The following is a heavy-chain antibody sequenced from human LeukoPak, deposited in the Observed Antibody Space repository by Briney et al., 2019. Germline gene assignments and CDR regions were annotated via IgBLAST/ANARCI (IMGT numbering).Heavy chain of an antibody. CDR1: RFTFRMYA. J-gene: IGHJ6*02. V-gene: IGHV3-23*01. CDR3: ATSMVRGLMPYYYYAMDV. Sequence: GESLRLSCAAPRFTFRMYAMTWVRQAPGKGLEWVSRISGGVGRTYYADSVKGRFTISRDNSKTTVYLQLTSRRADDTAVFYCATSMVRGLMPYYYYAMDVWGQGTTVTVSS. D-gene: IGHD3-10*01. CDR2: ISGGVGRT.